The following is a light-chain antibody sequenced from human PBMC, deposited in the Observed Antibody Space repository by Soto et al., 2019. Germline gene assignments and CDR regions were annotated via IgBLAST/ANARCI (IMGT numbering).Light chain of an antibody. J-gene: IGKJ4*01. V-gene: IGKV3-20*01. Sequence: EIVLTQSPGTLSLSLGERATLSCRASQSVSGRFLAWYQQKPGQAPRLLIYGASSRATGIPDRFSGSGSGTDFTLSISRLEPEDFALYYCQQYGSSPLTFGGGTKVEIK. CDR1: QSVSGRF. CDR2: GAS. CDR3: QQYGSSPLT.